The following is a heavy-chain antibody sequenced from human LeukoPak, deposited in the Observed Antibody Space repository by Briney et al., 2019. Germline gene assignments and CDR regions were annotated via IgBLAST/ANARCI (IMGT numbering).Heavy chain of an antibody. V-gene: IGHV3-11*04. CDR1: GFTVSDYW. CDR3: AKEAQYYYDSSGYYDY. D-gene: IGHD3-22*01. CDR2: ISNSGNTI. Sequence: GGSLRLSCAASGFTVSDYWMSWVRQAPGKGLEWVSYISNSGNTIYYADSVKGRFTIFRDNAKNSLYLQINRLTTADTAVYFCAKEAQYYYDSSGYYDYWGQGTLVTVSS. J-gene: IGHJ4*02.